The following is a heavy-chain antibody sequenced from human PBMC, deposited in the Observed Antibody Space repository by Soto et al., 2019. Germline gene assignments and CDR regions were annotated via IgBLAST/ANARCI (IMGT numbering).Heavy chain of an antibody. V-gene: IGHV1-3*01. CDR3: ARLLWFGELGWFDP. CDR2: INAGNGNT. J-gene: IGHJ5*02. CDR1: GYTFTSYA. Sequence: KVSCKASGYTFTSYAMHWVRQAPGQRLEWMGWINAGNGNTKYSQKFQGRVTITRDTSASTAYMELSSLRSEDTAVYYCARLLWFGELGWFDPWGQGTLVTAPQ. D-gene: IGHD3-10*01.